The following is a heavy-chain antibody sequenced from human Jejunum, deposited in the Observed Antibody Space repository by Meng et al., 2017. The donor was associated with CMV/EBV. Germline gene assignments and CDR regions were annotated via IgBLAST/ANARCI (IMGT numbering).Heavy chain of an antibody. D-gene: IGHD1-26*01. J-gene: IGHJ4*02. Sequence: SCAASGFPLNNAWMNWVRQTPGKGLEWVGRIKSKTDGGTTDYAAPVKGRFTISRDDSKNTLYLQMNSLKTEDTAVYYCTTLVGATPYWGQGTLVTVSS. CDR2: IKSKTDGGTT. CDR3: TTLVGATPY. V-gene: IGHV3-15*07. CDR1: GFPLNNAW.